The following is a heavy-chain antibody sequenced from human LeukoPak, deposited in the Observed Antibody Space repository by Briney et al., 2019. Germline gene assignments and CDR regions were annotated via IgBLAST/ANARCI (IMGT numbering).Heavy chain of an antibody. CDR1: GYTFTSYG. J-gene: IGHJ4*02. CDR2: ISAYNGNT. D-gene: IGHD3-22*01. Sequence: PKASVKVSCKASGYTFTSYGISWVRQAPGQGLEWMGWISAYNGNTNYAQKLQGRVTMTTDTSTSTAYMELRSLRSDDTAVYYCARTVYYYDSSGYDDYWGQGTLVTVSS. CDR3: ARTVYYYDSSGYDDY. V-gene: IGHV1-18*01.